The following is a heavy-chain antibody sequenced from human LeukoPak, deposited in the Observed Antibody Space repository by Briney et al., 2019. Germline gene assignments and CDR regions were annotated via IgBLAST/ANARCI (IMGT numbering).Heavy chain of an antibody. Sequence: PGGSLRLSCAVSGFTFSTYRMNWVRQAPGMGLEWVSYISSSSSITYYADSVKGRFTISRDNAKNSLFLQMDSLRDEDTAVNYCARSGYSGYEFDHWGQGTRVTVSS. D-gene: IGHD5-12*01. CDR1: GFTFSTYR. CDR2: ISSSSSIT. J-gene: IGHJ4*02. V-gene: IGHV3-48*02. CDR3: ARSGYSGYEFDH.